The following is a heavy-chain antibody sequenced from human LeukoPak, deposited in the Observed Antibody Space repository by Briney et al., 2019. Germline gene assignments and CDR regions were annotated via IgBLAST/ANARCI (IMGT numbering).Heavy chain of an antibody. D-gene: IGHD2-2*01. Sequence: SGTLSLTCAVYGGSFSGYYWSWIRQPPGKGLEWIGEINHSGSTNYNPSLKSRVTISVDTSKNQFSLKLSSVTAADTAVYYCASLPRPNCSSTSCYELDVWGKGTTVTVSS. V-gene: IGHV4-34*01. J-gene: IGHJ6*04. CDR2: INHSGST. CDR1: GGSFSGYY. CDR3: ASLPRPNCSSTSCYELDV.